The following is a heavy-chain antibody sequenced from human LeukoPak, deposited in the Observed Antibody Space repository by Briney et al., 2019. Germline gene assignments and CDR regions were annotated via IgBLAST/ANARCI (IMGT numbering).Heavy chain of an antibody. CDR2: IYTSGST. CDR3: AREATTVTTNDAFDI. D-gene: IGHD4-17*01. J-gene: IGHJ3*02. CDR1: GGSISTYY. V-gene: IGHV4-4*07. Sequence: SETLSLTCTVSGGSISTYYWSWIRQPAGKGLEWIGRIYTSGSTNYNPSLKSRVTMSVDTSKNQFSLKLSSVTAADTAVYFCAREATTVTTNDAFDIWGQGTMVAVSS.